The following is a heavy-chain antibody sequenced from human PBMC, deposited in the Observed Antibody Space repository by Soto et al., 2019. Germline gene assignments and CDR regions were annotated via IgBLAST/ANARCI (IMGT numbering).Heavy chain of an antibody. CDR2: ISAYNGNT. CDR1: GYTFTSYG. D-gene: IGHD6-6*01. V-gene: IGHV1-18*04. CDR3: ARAGIAARPPNGYYYYGMDV. Sequence: ASVKFSCKASGYTFTSYGISWVRQPPAQGLEWMGWISAYNGNTNYAQKFQGRVTMTRDTSTSTVYMELSSLKASDTAMYYCARAGIAARPPNGYYYYGMDVWGQGTTVTVSS. J-gene: IGHJ6*02.